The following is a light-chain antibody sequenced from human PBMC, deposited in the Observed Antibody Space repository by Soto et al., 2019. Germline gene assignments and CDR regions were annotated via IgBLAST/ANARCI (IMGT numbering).Light chain of an antibody. CDR2: GAS. CDR1: QSVSSSY. J-gene: IGKJ1*01. V-gene: IGKV3-20*01. Sequence: EIVLTQSPGTLSLSPGERATLSCRASQSVSSSYLAWYQQKPGQAPRLLIYGASSRATGIPDRFGGSGSGTDFTLTISRLEPEDFAVYYCQQYGSSTGWTFGQGTKVDIK. CDR3: QQYGSSTGWT.